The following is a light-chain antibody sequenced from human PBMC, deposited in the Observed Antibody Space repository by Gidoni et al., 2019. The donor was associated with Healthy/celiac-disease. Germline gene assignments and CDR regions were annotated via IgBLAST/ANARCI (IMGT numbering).Light chain of an antibody. CDR2: AAS. CDR3: QHSYSTPFT. Sequence: IQITQPPSSLSASVGDRLTITCRASQSISNYLKWYQQKRGKARKLLIYAASRFQSGVPSRISGRAARTDFTLTISSLQHEDLATYYCQHSYSTPFTFGQGTKLEIK. CDR1: QSISNY. J-gene: IGKJ2*01. V-gene: IGKV1-39*01.